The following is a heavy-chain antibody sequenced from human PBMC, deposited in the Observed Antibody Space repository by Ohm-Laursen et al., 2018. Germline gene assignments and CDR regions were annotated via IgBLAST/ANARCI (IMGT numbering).Heavy chain of an antibody. V-gene: IGHV1-8*01. Sequence: GASVKVSCKASGYTFTSYDINWVRQATGQGLEWMGWMNPNSGNTGYAQKFQGRVTMTRNTSISTAYMELSSLRSEDTAVYYCARGTYDYVWGSYRFETYNWFDPWGQGTLVTVSS. CDR2: MNPNSGNT. CDR3: ARGTYDYVWGSYRFETYNWFDP. CDR1: GYTFTSYD. J-gene: IGHJ5*02. D-gene: IGHD3-16*02.